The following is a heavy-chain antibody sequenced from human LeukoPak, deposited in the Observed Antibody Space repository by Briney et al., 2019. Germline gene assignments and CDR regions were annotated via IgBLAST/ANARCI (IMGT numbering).Heavy chain of an antibody. CDR2: ISWNSGSI. CDR3: AREPIYYYYMDV. V-gene: IGHV3-9*01. J-gene: IGHJ6*03. CDR1: GFTFDDYA. Sequence: GRSLRLSCAASGFTFDDYAMHWVRQAPGKGLEWVSGISWNSGSIGYADSVKGRFTISRDNAKNTLYLQMNSLRAEDTAVYYCAREPIYYYYMDVWGKGTTVTVSS.